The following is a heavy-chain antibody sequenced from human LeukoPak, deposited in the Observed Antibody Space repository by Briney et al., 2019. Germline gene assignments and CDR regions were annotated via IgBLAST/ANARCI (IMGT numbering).Heavy chain of an antibody. D-gene: IGHD5-18*01. Sequence: ASVKVSCKASGYTFTSYAMHWVRQAPGQRLEWMGWINAGNGNTKYSQKFQGRVTITRDTSASTAYMELSSLRSEDTAVYHCARDRALGGYGPTLVFDYWGQGTLVTVSS. V-gene: IGHV1-3*01. J-gene: IGHJ4*02. CDR2: INAGNGNT. CDR1: GYTFTSYA. CDR3: ARDRALGGYGPTLVFDY.